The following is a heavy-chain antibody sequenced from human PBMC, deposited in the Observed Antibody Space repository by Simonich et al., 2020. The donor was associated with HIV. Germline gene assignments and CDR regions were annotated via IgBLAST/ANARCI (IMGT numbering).Heavy chain of an antibody. CDR3: ALALDEYSSGWYYEFDY. V-gene: IGHV3-33*01. J-gene: IGHJ4*02. CDR2: IWYDGSNK. Sequence: QVRLVESGGGVVQPGRSLRLSCAASGFTFSNYGMHWVRQAPGKGLAWVAVIWYDGSNKYYADPGKGQFTNARDNSKNTLFLQMNSLRAEDTAVYYCALALDEYSSGWYYEFDYWGQGTLVTVSA. CDR1: GFTFSNYG. D-gene: IGHD6-19*01.